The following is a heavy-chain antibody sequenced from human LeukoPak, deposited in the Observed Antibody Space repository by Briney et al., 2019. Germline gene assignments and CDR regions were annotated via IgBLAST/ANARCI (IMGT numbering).Heavy chain of an antibody. CDR3: ARHYCGGDCYSRWYFDL. J-gene: IGHJ2*01. CDR1: GGSISNYY. CDR2: VYSSGST. D-gene: IGHD2-21*02. V-gene: IGHV4-4*07. Sequence: PSETLSLTCTVSGGSISNYYWSWIRQPAGKGLEWIGRVYSSGSTNYNPSLKSRVTMSVDTSKNQFSLKQSSVTAADTAVYYCARHYCGGDCYSRWYFDLWGRGTLVTVSS.